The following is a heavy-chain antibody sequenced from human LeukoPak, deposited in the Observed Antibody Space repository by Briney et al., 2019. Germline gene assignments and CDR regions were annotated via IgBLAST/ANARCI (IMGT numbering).Heavy chain of an antibody. CDR1: GFTFSSYE. J-gene: IGHJ4*02. D-gene: IGHD3/OR15-3a*01. CDR2: ISGSGDST. CDR3: AKDVWPGYDAPGDY. Sequence: PGGSLRLSCAASGFTFSSYEMNRVRQAPGKGLEWVSGISGSGDSTYYADSVKGRLTISRDNSKNTLYLQMNSLRAEDTAVYYCAKDVWPGYDAPGDYWGQGTLVTVSS. V-gene: IGHV3-23*01.